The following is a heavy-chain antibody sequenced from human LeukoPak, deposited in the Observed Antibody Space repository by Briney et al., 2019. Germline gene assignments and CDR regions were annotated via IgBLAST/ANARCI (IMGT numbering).Heavy chain of an antibody. Sequence: SQTLSLTCAISGDSVSSNSAAWNWIRQSPSRGLEWLGRTYYRSKWYNDYAVSVKSRITINPDTSKNQFSLQLNSVAPEDTAVYYCAKGSGWLLPQYFDFWGQGTLVTVSS. CDR2: TYYRSKWYN. CDR3: AKGSGWLLPQYFDF. D-gene: IGHD2-21*01. J-gene: IGHJ4*02. V-gene: IGHV6-1*01. CDR1: GDSVSSNSAA.